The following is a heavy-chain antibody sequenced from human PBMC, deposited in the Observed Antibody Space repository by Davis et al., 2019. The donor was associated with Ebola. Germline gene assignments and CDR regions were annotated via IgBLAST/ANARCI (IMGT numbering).Heavy chain of an antibody. CDR3: ARDSTILRGENWYFDL. Sequence: GESLKISCAAFGFTFSSYWMTWVRQAPGKGLEWVANIKQDGSEKYYVDSVKGRFTISRDNAKNSLYLQMNSLRAEDTAVYYCARDSTILRGENWYFDLWGRGTLVTVSS. CDR1: GFTFSSYW. CDR2: IKQDGSEK. V-gene: IGHV3-7*01. D-gene: IGHD3-3*01. J-gene: IGHJ2*01.